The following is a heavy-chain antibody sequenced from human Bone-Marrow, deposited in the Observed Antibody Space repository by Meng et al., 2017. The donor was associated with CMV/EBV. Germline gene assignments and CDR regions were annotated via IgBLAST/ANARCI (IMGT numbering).Heavy chain of an antibody. Sequence: GESLKISCAASGFTFSSYWMSWVRQAPGKGLEWVANIKQDGSEKYYVDSVKGRFTISRDNAKNSLYLQMNSLRAEDTAVYYCARDSKRGVPAAIYFQHWGQGTLVTVSS. D-gene: IGHD2-2*01. V-gene: IGHV3-7*01. CDR3: ARDSKRGVPAAIYFQH. CDR1: GFTFSSYW. J-gene: IGHJ1*01. CDR2: IKQDGSEK.